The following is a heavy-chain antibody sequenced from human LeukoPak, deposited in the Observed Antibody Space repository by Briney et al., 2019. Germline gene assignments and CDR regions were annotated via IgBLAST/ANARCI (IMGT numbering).Heavy chain of an antibody. CDR3: ARGSSFPRDAVRF. J-gene: IGHJ4*02. CDR2: INHSGST. Sequence: SETLSLTCTVSGGSISSYYWSWIRQPPGKGLEWIGEINHSGSTNYNPSLKSRVTISVDTSKNQFSLKLSSVTAADTAVYYCARGSSFPRDAVRFWGQGTLVTVSS. CDR1: GGSISSYY. V-gene: IGHV4-34*01. D-gene: IGHD6-6*01.